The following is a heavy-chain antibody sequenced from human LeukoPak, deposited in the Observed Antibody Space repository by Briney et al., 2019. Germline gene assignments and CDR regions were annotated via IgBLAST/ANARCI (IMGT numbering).Heavy chain of an antibody. Sequence: SETLSLTCTVSGGSINSSSYYWGWIRQPPGKGLEWIGNIYYSGSTYYNPSLKSRVTISVDTSKNQFSLKLSSVTAADTAVYYCARAVTSSSSWYKWVNWFDPWGQGTLVTVSS. D-gene: IGHD6-13*01. J-gene: IGHJ5*02. CDR3: ARAVTSSSSWYKWVNWFDP. V-gene: IGHV4-39*07. CDR1: GGSINSSSYY. CDR2: IYYSGST.